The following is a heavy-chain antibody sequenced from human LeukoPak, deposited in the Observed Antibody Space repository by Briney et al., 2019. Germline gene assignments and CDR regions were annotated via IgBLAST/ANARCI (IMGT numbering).Heavy chain of an antibody. CDR1: RGSLSSYF. V-gene: IGHV4-59*08. CDR3: ARSRDGYNHYY. Sequence: SETLSLTPTISRGSLSSYFWSWIRQPPRKGLEWIGYIAYSGYTNHNPSLKSRVTISADTPKNQFSLKLSSVTAADTAVYYCARSRDGYNHYYWGQGTLVTVSS. D-gene: IGHD5-24*01. CDR2: IAYSGYT. J-gene: IGHJ4*02.